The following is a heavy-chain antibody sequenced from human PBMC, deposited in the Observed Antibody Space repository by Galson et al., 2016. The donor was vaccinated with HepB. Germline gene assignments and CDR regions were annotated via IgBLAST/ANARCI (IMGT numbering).Heavy chain of an antibody. CDR1: GFTLGDYY. J-gene: IGHJ3*02. CDR3: ARALLGSGGAFDT. V-gene: IGHV3-11*01. Sequence: SLRLSCAASGFTLGDYYMSWIRQPPGKGLEWISYIGFRDTAFYAESVRGRFTTFGDTARQLMYLQMNSLRAEDSAVYYGARALLGSGGAFDTWGRGTTVTVSS. CDR2: IGFRDTA. D-gene: IGHD3-3*01.